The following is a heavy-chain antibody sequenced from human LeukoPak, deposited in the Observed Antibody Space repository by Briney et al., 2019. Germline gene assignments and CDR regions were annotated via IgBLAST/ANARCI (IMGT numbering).Heavy chain of an antibody. CDR1: GFTVSSNS. CDR2: IYSGGRT. CDR3: ARDPRDSGYYAFDV. V-gene: IGHV3-53*01. D-gene: IGHD3-22*01. J-gene: IGHJ3*01. Sequence: PGGSLRLSCAASGFTVSSNSMNWVRQAPGKGLEWVSVIYSGGRTHSADSVKGRFTISRDNSKNMLYLQMNSLRAEDTAVYYCARDPRDSGYYAFDVWGQGTMVTVSS.